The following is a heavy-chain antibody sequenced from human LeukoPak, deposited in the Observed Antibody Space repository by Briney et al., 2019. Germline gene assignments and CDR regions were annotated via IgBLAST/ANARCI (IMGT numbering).Heavy chain of an antibody. CDR3: ASLYDIVGTTVDY. D-gene: IGHD1-26*01. CDR1: GYTCTNYY. V-gene: IGHV1-2*06. Sequence: GASVKVSCKTSGYTCTNYYIHWVRQAPGQGLEWMGRIDPNTGGTKSAKNFQGRVTMTRDTSISTAYMALSGLRSDDTAVYYCASLYDIVGTTVDYWGQGTLVTVSS. CDR2: IDPNTGGT. J-gene: IGHJ4*02.